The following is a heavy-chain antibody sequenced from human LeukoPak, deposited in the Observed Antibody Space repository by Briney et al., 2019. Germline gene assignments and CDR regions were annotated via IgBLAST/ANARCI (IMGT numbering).Heavy chain of an antibody. J-gene: IGHJ5*02. D-gene: IGHD6-6*01. CDR1: AYSFTSYW. Sequence: GESLKISCKASAYSFTSYWIGWVRQMPGKGLEWMGIIYPGDSDTRYSPSFQGQITISADKSISTAYLQWSSLKASDTAMYYCARRRQLVNWFDPWGQGTLVTVSS. CDR2: IYPGDSDT. CDR3: ARRRQLVNWFDP. V-gene: IGHV5-51*01.